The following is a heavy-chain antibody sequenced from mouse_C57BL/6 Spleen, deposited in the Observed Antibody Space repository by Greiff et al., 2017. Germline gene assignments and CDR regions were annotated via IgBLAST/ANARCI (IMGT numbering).Heavy chain of an antibody. CDR3: AKGYGTSCFDY. J-gene: IGHJ2*01. Sequence: QVQLQQPGAELVKPGASVKLSCKASGYTFTSYWMHWVKQRPGQGLEWIGMIHPNSGSTNYNEKFKSKATLTVDKSTSTAYMQLSSLTSDDAAVYYCAKGYGTSCFDYWGQGTTLTVSS. CDR2: IHPNSGST. CDR1: GYTFTSYW. D-gene: IGHD1-1*01. V-gene: IGHV1-64*01.